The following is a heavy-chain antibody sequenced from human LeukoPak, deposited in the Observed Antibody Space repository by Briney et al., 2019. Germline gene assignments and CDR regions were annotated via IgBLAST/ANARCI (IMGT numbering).Heavy chain of an antibody. J-gene: IGHJ6*03. CDR3: VPRKEWSCYMGV. Sequence: GGSLRLSCAASEFSVGSNYMTWVRQAPGKGLEWVSLIYSGGSTYYADSVKGRFTISRDNSKNTLYLQMNSLRAEDTAVYYCVPRKEWSCYMGVWNKGTTVTVSS. V-gene: IGHV3-53*01. CDR1: EFSVGSNY. D-gene: IGHD3-3*01. CDR2: IYSGGST.